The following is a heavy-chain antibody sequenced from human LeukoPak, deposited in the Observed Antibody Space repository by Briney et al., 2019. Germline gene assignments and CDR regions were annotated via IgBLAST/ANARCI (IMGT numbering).Heavy chain of an antibody. D-gene: IGHD6-19*01. CDR3: ARVLRHSTVAGTRRDWYFDL. Sequence: ASVKVSCKASGGTFSSYAISWVRQAPGQGLEWMGRIIPILGIANYAQKFQGRVTITADKSMSTAYMELSSLRSEDTAVYYCARVLRHSTVAGTRRDWYFDLWGRGTLVTVSS. J-gene: IGHJ2*01. V-gene: IGHV1-69*04. CDR1: GGTFSSYA. CDR2: IIPILGIA.